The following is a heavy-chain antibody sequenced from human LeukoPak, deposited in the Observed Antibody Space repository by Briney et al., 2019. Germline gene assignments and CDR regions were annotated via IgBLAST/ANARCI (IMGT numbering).Heavy chain of an antibody. CDR3: ARTPIQLEGFIDY. V-gene: IGHV1-8*01. Sequence: ASVKVSCKASGYTFTSYDINWVRQATGQGLEWMGWMNPNSGNTGYAQKFQGRVTMTRNTSISTAYMELSSLRSEDTAVYYCARTPIQLEGFIDYWGQGTLVTVSS. J-gene: IGHJ4*02. D-gene: IGHD5-18*01. CDR1: GYTFTSYD. CDR2: MNPNSGNT.